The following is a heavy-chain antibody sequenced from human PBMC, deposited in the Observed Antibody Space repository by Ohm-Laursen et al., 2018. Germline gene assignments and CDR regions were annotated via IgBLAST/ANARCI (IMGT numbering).Heavy chain of an antibody. V-gene: IGHV3-23*01. D-gene: IGHD2-15*01. Sequence: SLRLSCAASGFTFRNHAMTWVRQAPGKGLEWVSIISSNGDSKFYADSVKGRFTISRDNSKNTLYLQMNGLRAEDTAVYYCAKTRYFSRGSCDFDYWGQGTLVTVSS. CDR2: ISSNGDSK. CDR1: GFTFRNHA. CDR3: AKTRYFSRGSCDFDY. J-gene: IGHJ4*02.